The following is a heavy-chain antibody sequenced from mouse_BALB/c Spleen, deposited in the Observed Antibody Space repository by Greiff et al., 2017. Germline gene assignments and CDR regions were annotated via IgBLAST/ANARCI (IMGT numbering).Heavy chain of an antibody. V-gene: IGHV5-17*02. J-gene: IGHJ4*01. CDR1: GFTFSSFG. CDR2: ISSGSSTI. CDR3: ARSDYGYYAMDY. Sequence: EVMLVESGGGLVQPGGSRKLSCAASGFTFSSFGMHWVRQAPEKGLEWVAYISSGSSTIYYADTVKGRFTISRDNPKNTLFLQMTSLRSEDTAMYYCARSDYGYYAMDYWGQGTSVTVSS. D-gene: IGHD1-2*01.